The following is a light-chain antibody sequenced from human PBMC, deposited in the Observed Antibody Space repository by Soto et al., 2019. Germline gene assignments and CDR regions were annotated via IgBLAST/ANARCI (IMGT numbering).Light chain of an antibody. V-gene: IGKV3-20*01. CDR1: QSVRPNF. CDR2: GTS. CDR3: QQYGNSPKT. Sequence: EIVLTQSPGTLSLSPGERVTLSCRVSQSVRPNFLAWYQQKPGQAPRLLIYGTSSRATGIPDRFSGSGSGTDFTLTISRLEPEDFAVYYCQQYGNSPKTFGQGTKLEIK. J-gene: IGKJ2*01.